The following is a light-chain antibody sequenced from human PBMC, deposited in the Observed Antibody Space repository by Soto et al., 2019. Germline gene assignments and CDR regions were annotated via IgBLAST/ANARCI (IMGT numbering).Light chain of an antibody. Sequence: EIVLTQSPGTLSLSPGERATLSCRASQSLSSNFVAWYQQKPGQAPRLLIYGASSRATGIPDRFSGRGSGTDFTITISGLEPEDFAVYFCQQYGSSPYTFGQGTKLESK. V-gene: IGKV3-20*01. CDR2: GAS. J-gene: IGKJ2*01. CDR1: QSLSSNF. CDR3: QQYGSSPYT.